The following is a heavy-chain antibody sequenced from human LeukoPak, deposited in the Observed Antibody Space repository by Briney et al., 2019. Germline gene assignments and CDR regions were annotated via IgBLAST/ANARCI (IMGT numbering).Heavy chain of an antibody. CDR3: VRVAVTGFAYFQH. CDR2: INGNSGDT. J-gene: IGHJ1*01. CDR1: GYTFTNYH. D-gene: IGHD6-19*01. V-gene: IGHV1-2*02. Sequence: ASVKVSCKTSGYTFTNYHLHWMRQAPGQGLEWMGWINGNSGDTNYAQKFQGRVAMTRDTSISTVYMDLNSLTSDDTAVYYCVRVAVTGFAYFQHWGQGTLVTVPS.